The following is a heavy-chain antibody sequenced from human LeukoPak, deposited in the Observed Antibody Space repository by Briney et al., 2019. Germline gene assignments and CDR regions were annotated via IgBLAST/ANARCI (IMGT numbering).Heavy chain of an antibody. V-gene: IGHV1-8*01. D-gene: IGHD2-15*01. CDR2: MNPNSGNT. Sequence: ASVKVSCKASGYTFTSYDINWVRQATGQGLEWMGWMNPNSGNTGYAQKFQGRVTMTRNTSKSTVYMELSSLRSEDTAVYYCARAGGYCGRISCPYYFDYWGQGSLVAVSS. CDR3: ARAGGYCGRISCPYYFDY. CDR1: GYTFTSYD. J-gene: IGHJ4*02.